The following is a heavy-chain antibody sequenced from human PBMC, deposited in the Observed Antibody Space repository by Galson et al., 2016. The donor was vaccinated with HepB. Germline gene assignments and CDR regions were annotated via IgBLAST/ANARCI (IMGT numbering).Heavy chain of an antibody. CDR3: AKDMRAGDYARRAFDI. Sequence: SLRLSCAASGFTFNYYDMYWVRQAPGKGLEWVSGISWNSGRIAYADSVKGRFTISRDNAKNSLLLEMNSLRAEDTALYYCAKDMRAGDYARRAFDIWGQGTMVLVPS. V-gene: IGHV3-9*01. CDR2: ISWNSGRI. D-gene: IGHD4-17*01. J-gene: IGHJ3*02. CDR1: GFTFNYYD.